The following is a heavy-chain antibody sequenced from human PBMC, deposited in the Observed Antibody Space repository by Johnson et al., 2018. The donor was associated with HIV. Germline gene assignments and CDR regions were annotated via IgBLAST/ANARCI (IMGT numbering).Heavy chain of an antibody. Sequence: QVQLVESGGGLVQPGGSLRLSCAASGFIFSSYGMHWVRQAPGKGLEWVAFIRYDGSNKYYADSVTGRFTISRDNSKNTLYLQMNSLRTYDTAVYYCARPPLERIISGSYGAFDHWGQGTMVTVSS. CDR3: ARPPLERIISGSYGAFDH. CDR2: IRYDGSNK. CDR1: GFIFSSYG. J-gene: IGHJ3*01. D-gene: IGHD1-26*01. V-gene: IGHV3-30*02.